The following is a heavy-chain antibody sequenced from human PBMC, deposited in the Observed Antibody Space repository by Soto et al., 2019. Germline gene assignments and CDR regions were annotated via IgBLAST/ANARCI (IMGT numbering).Heavy chain of an antibody. CDR2: TYYSGNP. CDR1: GDTISTGGYT. Sequence: SETXSLTCDVSGDTISTGGYTWAWIRQPPGKGLEWIGHTYYSGNPYYNPSLKSRVTISVDTSKNQFSLKLSSVTAADTVVYYCASDHGGYYYGMDVWGQGTTVTVSS. CDR3: ASDHGGYYYGMDV. J-gene: IGHJ6*01. V-gene: IGHV4-61*08.